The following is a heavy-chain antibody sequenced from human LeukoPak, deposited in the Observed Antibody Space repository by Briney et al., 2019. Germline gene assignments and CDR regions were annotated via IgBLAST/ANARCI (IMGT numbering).Heavy chain of an antibody. Sequence: PSETLSLTCTVSGGSISSHYWSWIRQPPGKGLEWIGYLCNSGSTNYNPSLKSRVTISVDTSKSQLSLKLSSVTAADTAVYFCARYCSGGTCYNWFDPWGQGTLVTVSS. CDR3: ARYCSGGTCYNWFDP. CDR1: GGSISSHY. V-gene: IGHV4-59*11. D-gene: IGHD2-15*01. J-gene: IGHJ5*02. CDR2: LCNSGST.